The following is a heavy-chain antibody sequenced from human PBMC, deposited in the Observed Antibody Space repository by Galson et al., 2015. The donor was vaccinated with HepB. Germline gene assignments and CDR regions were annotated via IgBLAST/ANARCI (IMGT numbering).Heavy chain of an antibody. V-gene: IGHV3-23*01. D-gene: IGHD3-22*01. J-gene: IGHJ3*02. CDR1: GFTFSSYA. CDR2: ISGSGGST. Sequence: SLRLSCAASGFTFSSYAMSWVRQAPGKGLEWVSAISGSGGSTYYADSAKGRFTISRDNSKNTLYLQMNSLRAEDTAVYYCAKDLSYYDSSGYYYHDAFDIWGQGTMVTVSS. CDR3: AKDLSYYDSSGYYYHDAFDI.